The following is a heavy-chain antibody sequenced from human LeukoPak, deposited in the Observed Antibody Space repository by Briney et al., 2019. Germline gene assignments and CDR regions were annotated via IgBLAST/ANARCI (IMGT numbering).Heavy chain of an antibody. D-gene: IGHD1-26*01. CDR3: ARESNSHRGSYVGASDL. CDR1: GDSISSPSYH. J-gene: IGHJ3*01. CDR2: VYFNGDT. Sequence: PSETLTLTCTYSGDSISSPSYHWHWIRQSPGKGLEWVASVYFNGDTYYNPSLKSRVTISVDTSKNQFYVKLSSVTAADTATYYCARESNSHRGSYVGASDLWGQGTMVTVSP. V-gene: IGHV4-39*07.